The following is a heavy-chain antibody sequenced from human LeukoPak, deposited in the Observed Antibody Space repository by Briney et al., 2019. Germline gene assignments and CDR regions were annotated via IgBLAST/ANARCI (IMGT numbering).Heavy chain of an antibody. D-gene: IGHD3-9*01. V-gene: IGHV1-69*01. J-gene: IGHJ4*02. CDR1: GGTFISYA. CDR2: IIPIFGTA. CDR3: ARDQSRLTGYYHY. Sequence: ASVKVSYKASGGTFISYAISWVRQAPGQGLEWMGGIIPIFGTANYAQKFQGRVTITADESTSTAYMELSSLRSEDTAVYYCARDQSRLTGYYHYWGQGTLVTVSS.